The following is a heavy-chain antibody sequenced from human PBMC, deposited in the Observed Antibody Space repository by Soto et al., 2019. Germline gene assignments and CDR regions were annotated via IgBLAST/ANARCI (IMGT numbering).Heavy chain of an antibody. CDR2: ISAYNGNT. V-gene: IGHV1-18*01. Sequence: ASVKVSCKASGYTFTSYGISWVRQAPGQGLEWMGWISAYNGNTNYAQKLQGRVTMTTDTSTSTAYMELRSLRSDDTAVYYCARDPVYRLIAAAGTRGALSWFDPWGQGTLVTVSS. D-gene: IGHD6-13*01. CDR3: ARDPVYRLIAAAGTRGALSWFDP. CDR1: GYTFTSYG. J-gene: IGHJ5*02.